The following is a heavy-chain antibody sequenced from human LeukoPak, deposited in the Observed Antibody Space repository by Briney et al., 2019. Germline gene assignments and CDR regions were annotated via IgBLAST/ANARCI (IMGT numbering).Heavy chain of an antibody. CDR3: ARGAGGYFDY. V-gene: IGHV3-23*01. CDR2: ISGSGGTT. D-gene: IGHD3-10*01. Sequence: GGSLRLSCAASGLTFSSYALAWVRQAPGKGLEWVSAISGSGGTTYYADSVKGHFTISRDNSKNTLYLQMNSLRAEDTAVYYCARGAGGYFDYWGQGTLVTVSS. J-gene: IGHJ4*02. CDR1: GLTFSSYA.